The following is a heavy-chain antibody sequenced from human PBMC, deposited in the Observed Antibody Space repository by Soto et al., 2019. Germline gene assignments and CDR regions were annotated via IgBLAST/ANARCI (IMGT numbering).Heavy chain of an antibody. J-gene: IGHJ6*02. D-gene: IGHD5-12*01. CDR3: ARERIVATITGYYYYGMDV. V-gene: IGHV1-69*06. Sequence: QVQLVQSGAEVKKPGSSVKVSCKASGGTFSSYAISWVRQAPGQGLEWMGGIIPIFGTANYAQKIQGRVTITADKSTSTAYMELSSLRSEDTAVYYCARERIVATITGYYYYGMDVCGQGTTVTVSS. CDR2: IIPIFGTA. CDR1: GGTFSSYA.